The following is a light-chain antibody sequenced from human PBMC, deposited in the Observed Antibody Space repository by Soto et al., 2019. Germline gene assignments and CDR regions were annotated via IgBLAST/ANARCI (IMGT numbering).Light chain of an antibody. J-gene: IGKJ1*01. Sequence: EVMLTQSPGTLSLSPGERATLSCRASQSVSSNYVAWYQQIPGQTPRLLIYGASSRATGIPDRFSGSGSGTDFTLTISRLEPEDFAVYYCQQHGSSPWMFGQGTKVDIK. V-gene: IGKV3-20*01. CDR1: QSVSSNY. CDR3: QQHGSSPWM. CDR2: GAS.